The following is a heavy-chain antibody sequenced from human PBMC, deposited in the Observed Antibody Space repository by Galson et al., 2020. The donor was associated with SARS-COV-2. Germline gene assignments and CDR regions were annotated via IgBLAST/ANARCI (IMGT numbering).Heavy chain of an antibody. D-gene: IGHD3-22*01. CDR3: ARDLDYSYPFDY. J-gene: IGHJ4*02. Sequence: GESLKISCAASGFPFSSYAMHWVRQAPGKGLEWVAVISYDGSNKYYADSVKGRFTISRDNSKNTLYLQMNSLRAEDTAVYYCARDLDYSYPFDYWGQGTLVTVSS. V-gene: IGHV3-30*04. CDR2: ISYDGSNK. CDR1: GFPFSSYA.